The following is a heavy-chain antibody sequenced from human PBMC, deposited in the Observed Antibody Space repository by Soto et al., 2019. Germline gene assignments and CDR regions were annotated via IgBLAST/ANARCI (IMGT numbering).Heavy chain of an antibody. CDR3: ARVPLP. Sequence: QLQLQESGSGLVKPSQTLSLTCAVSGGSISSGGYSWSLIRQPPGQGLEWIGYIYHSGSTYYNPSPKRRVAVSVDRSKNQLSLKMSSVTDAATAVYYCARVPLPCGQGTLVTVSS. CDR1: GGSISSGGYS. V-gene: IGHV4-30-2*01. CDR2: IYHSGST. J-gene: IGHJ5*02.